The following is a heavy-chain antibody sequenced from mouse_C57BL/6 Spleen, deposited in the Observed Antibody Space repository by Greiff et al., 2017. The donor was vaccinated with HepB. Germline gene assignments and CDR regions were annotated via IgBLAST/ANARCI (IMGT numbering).Heavy chain of an antibody. J-gene: IGHJ4*01. CDR2: ISSGSSTI. D-gene: IGHD1-2*01. CDR1: GFTFSDYG. Sequence: EVNLVESGGGLVKPGGSLKLSCAASGFTFSDYGMHWVRQAPEKGLEWVAYISSGSSTIYYADTVKGRFTISRDNAKNTLFLQMTSLRSEDTAMYYCARHYFYAMDYWCQGTSVTVAS. V-gene: IGHV5-17*01. CDR3: ARHYFYAMDY.